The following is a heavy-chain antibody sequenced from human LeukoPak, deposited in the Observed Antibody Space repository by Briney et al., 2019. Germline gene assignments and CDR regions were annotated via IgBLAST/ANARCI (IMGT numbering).Heavy chain of an antibody. D-gene: IGHD1/OR15-1a*01. CDR3: SREHYSTSDY. CDR2: IYYTGNS. Sequence: PSETLSLTCTVSGGSISSSSHHWAWIRQPPGKGLEWIASIYYTGNSYYNPSLRSRLTISVVSSKDQFSLRLRSVTAADTAVYYCSREHYSTSDYWVQGILVTVSS. V-gene: IGHV4-39*01. CDR1: GGSISSSSHH. J-gene: IGHJ4*02.